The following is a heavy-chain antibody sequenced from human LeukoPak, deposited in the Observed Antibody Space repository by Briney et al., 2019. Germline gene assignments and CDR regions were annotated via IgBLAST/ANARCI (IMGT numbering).Heavy chain of an antibody. V-gene: IGHV3-23*01. CDR3: ARATGANCYWGSNF. J-gene: IGHJ4*02. CDR2: ICSGDGRT. CDR1: GFAFNTFA. Sequence: GGSLRLSCVASGFAFNTFAMTWVRQAPGKGLEWVSSICSGDGRTYYADSVKGRFTISRDNAQNTLYLQMINLRAKDTALYYCARATGANCYWGSNFWGQGTLVTVSP. D-gene: IGHD2-15*01.